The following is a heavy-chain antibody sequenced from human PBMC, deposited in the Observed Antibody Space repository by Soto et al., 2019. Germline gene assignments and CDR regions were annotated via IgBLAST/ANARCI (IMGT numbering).Heavy chain of an antibody. V-gene: IGHV3-23*01. Sequence: VQLLESGGGLVQPGGSLRLSCAASGFTFNTYAMSWVRQAPGKGLEWVSSISGSGDGTYYADSVEGRFTISRDNSKNTLYLEMTLLIAEDTALYYCAPQPPHCTGPSCYIMAWGLGTRVTVSS. CDR1: GFTFNTYA. CDR2: ISGSGDGT. CDR3: APQPPHCTGPSCYIMA. D-gene: IGHD2-2*02. J-gene: IGHJ5*02.